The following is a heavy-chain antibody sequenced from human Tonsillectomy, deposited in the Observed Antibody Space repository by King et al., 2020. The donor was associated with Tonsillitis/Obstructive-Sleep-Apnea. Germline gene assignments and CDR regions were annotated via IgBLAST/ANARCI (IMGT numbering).Heavy chain of an antibody. CDR3: SRGWNSVVWYFDY. D-gene: IGHD1-7*01. CDR1: GFTFSSYA. CDR2: ISYDESNE. Sequence: VQLVESGGGVVQPGRSLRLSCAASGFTFSSYAMHWVRQAPGKGLEWVAVISYDESNEYYADSVKGRFTISRDNSKNTLCLQMNNLRAEETAVYYCSRGWNSVVWYFDYWGQGTLVTVSS. J-gene: IGHJ4*02. V-gene: IGHV3-30*04.